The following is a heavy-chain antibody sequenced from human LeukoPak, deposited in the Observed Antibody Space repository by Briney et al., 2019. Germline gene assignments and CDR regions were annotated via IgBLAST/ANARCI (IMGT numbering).Heavy chain of an antibody. D-gene: IGHD1-1*01. CDR3: AKDRARNEYYFDY. V-gene: IGHV3-30*18. Sequence: GRSLRLSCAASGFTFSSYGMHWVRQAPGKGLEWVAVISYDGSNKYYADSVKGRFTISRDNSKNTLYLQMNSLRAEDTAVYYCAKDRARNEYYFDYWGQGTLVTVSS. CDR1: GFTFSSYG. J-gene: IGHJ4*02. CDR2: ISYDGSNK.